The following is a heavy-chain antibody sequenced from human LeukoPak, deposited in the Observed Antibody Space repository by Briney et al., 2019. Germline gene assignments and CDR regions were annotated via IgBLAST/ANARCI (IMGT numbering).Heavy chain of an antibody. V-gene: IGHV1-2*02. CDR1: GYTFTGYD. D-gene: IGHD4-17*01. CDR2: INPNSGGT. CDR3: ARRGYGDLDNWFDP. J-gene: IGHJ5*02. Sequence: ASVKVSCKASGYTFTGYDMHWVRQAPGQGLEWMGWINPNSGGTNYAQKFQGRVTMTTDTSTSTAYMELRSLRSDDTAVYYCARRGYGDLDNWFDPWGQGTLVTVSS.